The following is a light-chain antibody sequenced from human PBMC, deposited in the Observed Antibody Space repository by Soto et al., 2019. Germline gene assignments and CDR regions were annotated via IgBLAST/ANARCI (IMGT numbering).Light chain of an antibody. Sequence: DIMMTQSPSTLSASVVDRVTITCRASQTISGRLAWYQLKPGEAPKLLIYKTSTLKSGVPSRFSGSGSGTEFTLTISSLEPEDFAVYYCQQRSNWPRTFGQGTKVDIK. CDR3: QQRSNWPRT. V-gene: IGKV1-5*03. CDR1: QTISGR. J-gene: IGKJ1*01. CDR2: KTS.